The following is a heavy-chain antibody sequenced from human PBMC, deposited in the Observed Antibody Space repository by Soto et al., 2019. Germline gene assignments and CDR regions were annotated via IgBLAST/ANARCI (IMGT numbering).Heavy chain of an antibody. D-gene: IGHD2-2*02. CDR3: AKDLNIVVVPAAIIY. Sequence: GSLRLSCAASGFTFSNYGIHWVRQAPGKGLEWVAVISHGGNRAYYADSVKGRFTISRDNSKNTLYLQMNSLRAEDTAVYYCAKDLNIVVVPAAIIYWGQGTLVTVSS. J-gene: IGHJ4*02. CDR1: GFTFSNYG. CDR2: ISHGGNRA. V-gene: IGHV3-30*18.